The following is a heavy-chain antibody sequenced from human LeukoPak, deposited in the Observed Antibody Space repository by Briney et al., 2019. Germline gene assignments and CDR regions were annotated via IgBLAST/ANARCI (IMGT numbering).Heavy chain of an antibody. CDR1: GYTFSSYY. J-gene: IGHJ4*01. D-gene: IGHD6-6*01. V-gene: IGHV1-46*01. CDR3: ARQLYSTSSPRVFAY. CDR2: IDPSSSST. Sequence: ASVKVSCTASGYTFSSYYMHWVRQAPGQGLEWMGLIDPSSSSTSYAQKFQGRVTMARDVSTSTVYMELSSLRSDDTAAYYCARQLYSTSSPRVFAYWGQVTLVTVSS.